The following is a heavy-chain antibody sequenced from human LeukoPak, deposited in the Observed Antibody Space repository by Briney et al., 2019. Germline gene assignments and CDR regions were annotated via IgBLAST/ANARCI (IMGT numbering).Heavy chain of an antibody. D-gene: IGHD3-9*01. J-gene: IGHJ4*02. Sequence: ASVKVSCKASGGTFSSYAISWVRQAPGQGLEWMGGIIPIFGTANYAQKFQGRVRITAHESTSTAYMELSSLRSEDTAVYYCARGAKTLQTLVITYYFDYWGQGTLVTVSS. V-gene: IGHV1-69*13. CDR1: GGTFSSYA. CDR2: IIPIFGTA. CDR3: ARGAKTLQTLVITYYFDY.